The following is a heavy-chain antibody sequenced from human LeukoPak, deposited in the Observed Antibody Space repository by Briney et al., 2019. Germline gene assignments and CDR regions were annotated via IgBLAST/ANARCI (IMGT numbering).Heavy chain of an antibody. CDR2: VDPGGVYT. J-gene: IGHJ4*02. Sequence: ASVKVSCRASGYTFTAYHIHWVRQAPGQGLEWVGTVDPGGVYTTNAGKFQGRVSVTGDTSTRTVYMDLSSLGSDDTAVYYCAKAGPTYSGKFYSFDLWGQGTLVTVSS. D-gene: IGHD5-12*01. CDR1: GYTFTAYH. V-gene: IGHV1-46*01. CDR3: AKAGPTYSGKFYSFDL.